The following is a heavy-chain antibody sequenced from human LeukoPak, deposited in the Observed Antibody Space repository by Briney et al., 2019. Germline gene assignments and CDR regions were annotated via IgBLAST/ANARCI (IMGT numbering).Heavy chain of an antibody. J-gene: IGHJ6*03. CDR2: FDPEDGET. CDR1: GGTFSSYA. Sequence: GASVKVSCKASGGTFSSYAISWVRQAPGQGLEWMGGFDPEDGETIYAQKFQGRVTMTEDTSTDTAYMELSSLRSEDTAVYYCTVVAATPNWYMDVWGKGTTVTISS. CDR3: TVVAATPNWYMDV. V-gene: IGHV1-24*01. D-gene: IGHD2-15*01.